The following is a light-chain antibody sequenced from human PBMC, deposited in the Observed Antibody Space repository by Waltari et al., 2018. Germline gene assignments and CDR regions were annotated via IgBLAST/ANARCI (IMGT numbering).Light chain of an antibody. J-gene: IGKJ1*01. CDR2: GAS. V-gene: IGKV3-15*01. Sequence: EIVMTQSPATLSVSPGERATLSCRASQSVSSNLAWYQQIPGQAPRLLIYGASSRATGIPARFTGSGSGTEFTLTISSMQSEDIAVYYCQQYNSWPGTFGQGTKVEIK. CDR1: QSVSSN. CDR3: QQYNSWPGT.